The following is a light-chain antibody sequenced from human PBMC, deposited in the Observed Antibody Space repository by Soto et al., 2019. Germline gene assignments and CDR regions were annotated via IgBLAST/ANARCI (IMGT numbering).Light chain of an antibody. CDR3: AAWDSSLSAGV. CDR2: DNN. CDR1: SSNIGANS. V-gene: IGLV1-51*01. Sequence: QSVLTQPPSVSAAPRQKVTIYCSGSSSNIGANSVSWYQQVPGTAPKLLIYDNNKRPSGIPDRFSGSKSGTSATLGITGPQTGDEADYYCAAWDSSLSAGVFGNGTKLTVL. J-gene: IGLJ1*01.